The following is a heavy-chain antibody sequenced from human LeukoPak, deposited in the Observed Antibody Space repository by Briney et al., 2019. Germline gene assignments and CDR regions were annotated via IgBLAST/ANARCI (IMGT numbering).Heavy chain of an antibody. CDR1: GFSFSPYS. J-gene: IGHJ4*02. CDR3: ATDSPETAAFDY. Sequence: GGSLRLSCTASGFSFSPYSMNWVRQAPGKGLEWVSYIVGSSRNIYYADSVKGRFTISRDNAKNSLYLQMDSLRAEDTAVYHCATDSPETAAFDYWGQGTLVTVSS. CDR2: IVGSSRNI. D-gene: IGHD1-1*01. V-gene: IGHV3-48*04.